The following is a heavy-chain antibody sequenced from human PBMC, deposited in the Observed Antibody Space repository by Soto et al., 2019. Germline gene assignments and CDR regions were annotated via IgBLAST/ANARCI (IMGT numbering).Heavy chain of an antibody. CDR2: IIPIFGTA. D-gene: IGHD2-15*01. V-gene: IGHV1-69*06. Sequence: QVQLVQSGAEVKKPGSSVKVSCKTSGDTFSTYAINWVRQAPGQGLEWMGGIIPIFGTANYAQKFQARVTITADRSTSTAYLELSRRRSEDTAVYFCARGGRSVVVAATPRWFDPWGQGTLVTVSS. J-gene: IGHJ5*02. CDR1: GDTFSTYA. CDR3: ARGGRSVVVAATPRWFDP.